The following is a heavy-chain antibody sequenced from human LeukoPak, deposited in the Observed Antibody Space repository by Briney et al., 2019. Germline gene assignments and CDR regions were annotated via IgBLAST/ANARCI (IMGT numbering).Heavy chain of an antibody. V-gene: IGHV3-30-3*02. Sequence: GGSLRLSCAASGFTFSSYAMHWVRQAPGKGLEWVAVISYDGSNKYYADSVKGRFTISRDNSKNTLYLQMNSLRAEDTAVYYCAKSVPGDYFDYWGQGTLVTVSS. J-gene: IGHJ4*02. CDR2: ISYDGSNK. CDR3: AKSVPGDYFDY. D-gene: IGHD5/OR15-5a*01. CDR1: GFTFSSYA.